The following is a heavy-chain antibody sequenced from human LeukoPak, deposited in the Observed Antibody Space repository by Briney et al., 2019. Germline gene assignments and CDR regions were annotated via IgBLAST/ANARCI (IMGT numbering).Heavy chain of an antibody. D-gene: IGHD3-16*01. J-gene: IGHJ4*02. Sequence: SETLSLTCTVSGGSISSSSYYWGWIRQPPGKGLEWIGSIYYSGSTYYNPSLKSRVTISVDTSKNQFSLKLSSVTAADTAVYYCASQGGGMLRIVDYWGQGTLVTVSS. CDR1: GGSISSSSYY. CDR2: IYYSGST. CDR3: ASQGGGMLRIVDY. V-gene: IGHV4-39*07.